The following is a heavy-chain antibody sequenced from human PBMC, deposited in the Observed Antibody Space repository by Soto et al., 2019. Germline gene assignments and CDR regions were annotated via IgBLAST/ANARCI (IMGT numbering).Heavy chain of an antibody. CDR2: IYHSGST. CDR3: ARAGGLGAVAADY. V-gene: IGHV4-30-2*01. Sequence: SETLSLTCAVSGGSISSGGYSWSWIRQPPGKGLEWIGYIYHSGSTYYNPSLKSRVTISVDRSKNQFSLKLSSVTAADTAVYYCARAGGLGAVAADYWGQGTLATVSS. D-gene: IGHD6-19*01. CDR1: GGSISSGGYS. J-gene: IGHJ4*02.